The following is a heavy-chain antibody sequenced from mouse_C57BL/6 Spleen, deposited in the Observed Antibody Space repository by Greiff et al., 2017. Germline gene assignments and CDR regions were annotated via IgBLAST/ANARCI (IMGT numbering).Heavy chain of an antibody. D-gene: IGHD2-5*01. CDR1: GFSFNTYA. Sequence: VQLQQSGGGLVQPKGSLKLSCAASGFSFNTYAMNWVRQAPGKGLEWVARIRSKSNNYATYYADSVKDRFTISRDDSESMLYLQMNNLKTEDTAMYYCVRRGSNWDYFDYWGQGTTLTVSS. J-gene: IGHJ2*01. CDR2: IRSKSNNYAT. V-gene: IGHV10-1*01. CDR3: VRRGSNWDYFDY.